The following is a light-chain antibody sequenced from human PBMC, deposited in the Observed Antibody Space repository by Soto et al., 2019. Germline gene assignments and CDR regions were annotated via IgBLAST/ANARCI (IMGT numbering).Light chain of an antibody. V-gene: IGKV4-1*01. CDR1: QSVLYSSSSKNC. CDR3: LNHCSAPYP. J-gene: IGKJ2*01. CDR2: WAS. Sequence: DIVMTQSPDSLPVSLGERATINCKSSQSVLYSSSSKNCLVWYQQKPGQPPKVLMYWASTRESGVPDRFSGSGSGTDFTLTLSNLQAEDVAVYYCLNHCSAPYPFGHGTKLEI.